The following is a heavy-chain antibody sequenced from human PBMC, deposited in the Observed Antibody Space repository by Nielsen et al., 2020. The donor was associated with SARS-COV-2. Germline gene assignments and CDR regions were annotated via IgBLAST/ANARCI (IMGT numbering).Heavy chain of an antibody. CDR1: GYTFTAYR. J-gene: IGHJ4*02. CDR3: ARHFNYNILTGYYPDY. V-gene: IGHV5-51*01. CDR2: ISPDDSET. Sequence: KVSCKGSGYTFTAYRIGWVRQMPGKGLEWMGIISPDDSETTYSPSFRGLVTISADKSLKTAYLEWSSLKASDTAMYYCARHFNYNILTGYYPDYWGQGTLVTVSA. D-gene: IGHD3-9*01.